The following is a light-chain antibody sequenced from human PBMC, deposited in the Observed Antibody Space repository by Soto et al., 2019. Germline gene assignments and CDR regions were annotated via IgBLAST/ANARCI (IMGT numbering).Light chain of an antibody. J-gene: IGLJ2*01. CDR2: LNSGGSH. V-gene: IGLV4-69*01. CDR3: QAWGSGTVV. Sequence: QSVLTQPPSASASPGAWVKLTCTLSSGHSSSAIAWHRQQPEKGPRYLTTLNSGGSHSKGAGIPDFFSGSSSGAERYLTISSLESEDEADYHWQAWGSGTVVFGGGTKLTVL. CDR1: SGHSSSA.